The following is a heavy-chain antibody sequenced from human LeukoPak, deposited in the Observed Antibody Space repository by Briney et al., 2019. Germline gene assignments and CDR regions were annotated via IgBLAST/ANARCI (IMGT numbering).Heavy chain of an antibody. D-gene: IGHD6-13*01. V-gene: IGHV1-69*01. Sequence: SVKVSCKACGGTFSSYAISWVRQAPGQGLEWMGGIIPIFGTANYAQKFQGRVTITADESTSTAYMELSSLRSEDTAVYYCARDTSAAAGTSWYYFDYWGQGTLVTVSS. CDR2: IIPIFGTA. CDR3: ARDTSAAAGTSWYYFDY. J-gene: IGHJ4*02. CDR1: GGTFSSYA.